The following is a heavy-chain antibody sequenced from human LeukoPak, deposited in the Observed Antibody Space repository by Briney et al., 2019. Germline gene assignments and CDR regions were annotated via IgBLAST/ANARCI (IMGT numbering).Heavy chain of an antibody. CDR1: RGSISSYY. V-gene: IGHV4-59*01. CDR2: IYYSGST. J-gene: IGHJ3*02. CDR3: AREGTYYDSSGYSEDAFDI. Sequence: SETLSLTCTVSRGSISSYYWSWIRQPPGKGLEWIGYIYYSGSTNYNPSLKSRVTISVDTSKNQFSLKLSSVTAADTAVYYCAREGTYYDSSGYSEDAFDIWGQGTMVTVSS. D-gene: IGHD3-22*01.